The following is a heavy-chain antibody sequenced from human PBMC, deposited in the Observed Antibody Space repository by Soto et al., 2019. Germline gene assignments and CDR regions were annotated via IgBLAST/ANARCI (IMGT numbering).Heavy chain of an antibody. J-gene: IGHJ6*02. D-gene: IGHD3-22*01. V-gene: IGHV4-30-2*05. CDR3: ARRLYYDSSGFEGGGMDV. Sequence: TLSLTCAVSGGSISSGGYSWSWIRQPPGKGLEWIGYIHYSGSAYHNPSLKSRVTISVDTSKNQFSLKLTSVAAADTAVYYCARRLYYDSSGFEGGGMDVWGQGTTVTVSS. CDR2: IHYSGSA. CDR1: GGSISSGGYS.